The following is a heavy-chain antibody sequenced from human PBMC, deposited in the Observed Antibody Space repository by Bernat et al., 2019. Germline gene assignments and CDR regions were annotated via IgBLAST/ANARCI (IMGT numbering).Heavy chain of an antibody. J-gene: IGHJ4*02. CDR2: INGDGSTT. Sequence: EVQLVESGGGLVQPGGSLRLSCAVSGFTFSTHWMHWVRQAPGEGLVWVSRINGDGSTTIYADSVKGRFTISRDNAKNSLYLQMNSLRAEDTAVYYCARDMGIAAAGAFDYWGQGTLVTVSS. CDR1: GFTFSTHW. D-gene: IGHD6-13*01. CDR3: ARDMGIAAAGAFDY. V-gene: IGHV3-74*01.